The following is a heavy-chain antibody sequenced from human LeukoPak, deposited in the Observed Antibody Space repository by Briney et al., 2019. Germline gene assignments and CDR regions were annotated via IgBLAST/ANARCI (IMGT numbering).Heavy chain of an antibody. J-gene: IGHJ4*02. CDR1: GYSISSGYY. CDR2: IYHSGST. V-gene: IGHV4-38-2*02. CDR3: ARARAGGVGADY. D-gene: IGHD1-26*01. Sequence: SETLSLTCTVSGYSISSGYYWGWIRQPPGKGLEWIGSIYHSGSTYYNPSLKSRVTISVDTSKNQFSLKLSSVTAADTAVYYCARARAGGVGADYWGQGTLVTVSS.